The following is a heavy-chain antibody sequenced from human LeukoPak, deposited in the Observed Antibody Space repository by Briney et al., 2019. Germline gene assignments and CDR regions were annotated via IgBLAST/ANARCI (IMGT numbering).Heavy chain of an antibody. D-gene: IGHD2-15*01. J-gene: IGHJ5*01. V-gene: IGHV3-7*01. CDR2: IKQDGSEI. CDR1: GFIFSSYW. CDR3: ARDIDWLDC. Sequence: GGSLRLSCATSGFIFSSYWMSWVRQAPGKGLEWVANIKQDGSEIYSGDSLKGRFTISRDNAKNSLYLQMNSLRGEDTAVYYCARDIDWLDCWGQGTLVTVSS.